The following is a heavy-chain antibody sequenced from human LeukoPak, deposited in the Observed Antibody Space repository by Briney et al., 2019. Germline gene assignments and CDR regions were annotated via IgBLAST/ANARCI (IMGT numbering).Heavy chain of an antibody. D-gene: IGHD5-24*01. V-gene: IGHV3-21*01. CDR3: ASEGRDGYNLDY. Sequence: GGSLRLACAASGFTFSSYSMNWVRQAPGMGLEWVSSISSSSSYIYYADSVKGRFTISRDNAKNSLYLQMNSLRAEDTAVYYCASEGRDGYNLDYWGQGTLVTVSS. J-gene: IGHJ4*02. CDR1: GFTFSSYS. CDR2: ISSSSSYI.